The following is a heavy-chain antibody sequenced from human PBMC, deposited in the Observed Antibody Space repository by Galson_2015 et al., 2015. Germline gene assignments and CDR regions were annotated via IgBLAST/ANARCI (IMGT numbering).Heavy chain of an antibody. CDR3: ARGGYYYGSGSYKEFDY. Sequence: SLRLSCAASEFIVSSNYMSWVRQAPGKGLEWVSVIYGGGTKYYADSAEGRLTLSRDNSDNTLYLKMNSLRVEDTAVYYCARGGYYYGSGSYKEFDYWGQGTLVTVSS. CDR2: IYGGGTK. CDR1: EFIVSSNY. V-gene: IGHV3-53*01. J-gene: IGHJ4*02. D-gene: IGHD3-10*01.